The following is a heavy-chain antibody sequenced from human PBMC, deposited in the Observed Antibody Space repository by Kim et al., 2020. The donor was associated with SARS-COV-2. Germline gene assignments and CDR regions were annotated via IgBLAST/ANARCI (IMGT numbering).Heavy chain of an antibody. D-gene: IGHD3-9*01. J-gene: IGHJ5*02. CDR1: GYTFTSYA. CDR2: INAGNGNT. CDR3: ARVRRGPFDILTEFDP. V-gene: IGHV1-3*01. Sequence: ASVKVSCKASGYTFTSYAMHWVRQAPGQRLEWMGWINAGNGNTKYSQKFQGRVTITRDTSASTAYMELSSLRSEDTAVYYCARVRRGPFDILTEFDPWGQGTLVTVSS.